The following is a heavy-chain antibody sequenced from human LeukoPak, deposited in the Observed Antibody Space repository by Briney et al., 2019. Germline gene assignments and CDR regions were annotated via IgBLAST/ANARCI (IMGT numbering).Heavy chain of an antibody. CDR1: GFTVSSNY. CDR2: IYSGGST. Sequence: PGGSLRLSCAASGFTVSSNYKSWVRQAPGKGLEWVSVIYSGGSTYYADSVKGRFTISRDNSKNTLYLQMNSLRAEDTAVYYCATYSSSSGYYYYMDVWGKGTTVTVSS. J-gene: IGHJ6*03. V-gene: IGHV3-53*01. D-gene: IGHD6-6*01. CDR3: ATYSSSSGYYYYMDV.